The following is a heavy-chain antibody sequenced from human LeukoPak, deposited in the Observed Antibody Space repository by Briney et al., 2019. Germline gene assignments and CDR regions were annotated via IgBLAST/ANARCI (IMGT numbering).Heavy chain of an antibody. CDR1: GLTFISYW. D-gene: IGHD1-26*01. V-gene: IGHV3-7*01. CDR2: MNIDGTEQ. CDR3: ARDPVEWDLLLDY. Sequence: PGGALRLSCAGSGLTFISYWMGGVGQARGKRAEGVGDMNIDGTEQYYADSVQGRFTISRDHARNSVYLQMNGLRVEDTPVYYCARDPVEWDLLLDYWGQGTLVTVSS. J-gene: IGHJ4*02.